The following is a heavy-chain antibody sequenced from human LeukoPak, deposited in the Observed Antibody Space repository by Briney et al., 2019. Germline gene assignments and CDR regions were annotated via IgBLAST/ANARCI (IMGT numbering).Heavy chain of an antibody. J-gene: IGHJ4*02. CDR3: ATSYQLLEYFDY. CDR1: GYTLTELS. D-gene: IGHD2-2*01. CDR2: FDPEDGET. V-gene: IGHV1-24*01. Sequence: ASVKVSCKVSGYTLTELSMHWVRQAPGKGREGMGGFDPEDGETIYAQKFQGRVTMTEDTSTDTAYMELSSLRSEDTAVYYCATSYQLLEYFDYWGQGTLVTVSS.